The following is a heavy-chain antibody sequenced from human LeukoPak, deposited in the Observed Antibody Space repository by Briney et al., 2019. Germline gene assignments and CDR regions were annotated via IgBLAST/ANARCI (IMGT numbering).Heavy chain of an antibody. CDR3: ARSGPGYYYGSGSYYIPYYFDY. CDR1: GGSISSGDYY. D-gene: IGHD3-10*01. J-gene: IGHJ4*02. Sequence: RSSQTLSLTCTVSGGSISSGDYYWSWIRQPPGKGLEWIGYIYYSGSTYYNPSLKSRVTISADTSKNQFSLKLSSVTAADTAVYYCARSGPGYYYGSGSYYIPYYFDYWGQGTLVTVSS. V-gene: IGHV4-30-4*01. CDR2: IYYSGST.